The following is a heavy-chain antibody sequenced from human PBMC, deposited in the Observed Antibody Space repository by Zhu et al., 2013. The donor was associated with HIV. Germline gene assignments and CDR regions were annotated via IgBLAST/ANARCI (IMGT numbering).Heavy chain of an antibody. CDR3: ARAEGTAAANFDY. CDR1: GYTFTGYY. Sequence: QVQLVQSGAEVKKPGASVKVFCKASGYTFTGYYMHWVRQAPGQGLEWMGWINPNSGGTKYEQKFQGRVTMTRDTSISTAYMELSRLRSDDMAVYYCARAEGTAAANFDYWGQGTLVTVSS. D-gene: IGHD6-13*01. CDR2: INPNSGGT. V-gene: IGHV1-2*02. J-gene: IGHJ4*02.